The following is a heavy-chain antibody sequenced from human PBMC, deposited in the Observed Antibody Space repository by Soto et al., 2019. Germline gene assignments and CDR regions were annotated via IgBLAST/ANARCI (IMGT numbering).Heavy chain of an antibody. D-gene: IGHD4-17*01. CDR2: IYYSGST. Sequence: PSETLSLTCTVSGGSISSYYWSWTRQPPGKGLEWIGYIYYSGSTNYNPSLKSRVTISVDTSKNQFSLKLSSVTAADTAVYYCARTTVTTHLYDYWGQGTLVTVSS. CDR1: GGSISSYY. J-gene: IGHJ4*02. CDR3: ARTTVTTHLYDY. V-gene: IGHV4-59*08.